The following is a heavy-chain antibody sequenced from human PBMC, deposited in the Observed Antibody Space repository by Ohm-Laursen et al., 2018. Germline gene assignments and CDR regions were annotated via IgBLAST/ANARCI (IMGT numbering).Heavy chain of an antibody. CDR1: GYTFTGYY. CDR3: ARGSYYYGSGSDYYGMDV. J-gene: IGHJ6*02. V-gene: IGHV1-2*02. CDR2: INPNSGGT. D-gene: IGHD3-10*01. Sequence: ASVKVSCKASGYTFTGYYMHWVRQAPGQGLEWMGWINPNSGGTNYAQKLQGRVTMTRDTSISTAYMELSRLRSEDTAVYYCARGSYYYGSGSDYYGMDVWGQGTTVTVSS.